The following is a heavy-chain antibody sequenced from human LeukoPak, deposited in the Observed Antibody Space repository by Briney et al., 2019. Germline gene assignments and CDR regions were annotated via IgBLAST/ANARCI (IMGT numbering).Heavy chain of an antibody. Sequence: PSETLSLTCTVSGGSISSSSYYWGWIRQPPGKGLEWIGSIYYSGSTSYNPSLKSRVTISVDTSKNQFSLRLSSVTAADTAVYYCARHNAVTTWWFDPWGQGTLVTVSS. D-gene: IGHD4-17*01. V-gene: IGHV4-39*01. J-gene: IGHJ5*02. CDR3: ARHNAVTTWWFDP. CDR1: GGSISSSSYY. CDR2: IYYSGST.